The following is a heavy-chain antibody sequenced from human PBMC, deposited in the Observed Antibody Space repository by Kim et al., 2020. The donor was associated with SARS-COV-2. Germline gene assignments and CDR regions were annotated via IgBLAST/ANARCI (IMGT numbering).Heavy chain of an antibody. CDR2: ISYDGSNK. D-gene: IGHD6-13*01. CDR1: GFTFSSYA. J-gene: IGHJ4*02. V-gene: IGHV3-30*04. Sequence: GGSLRLSCAASGFTFSSYAMHWVRQAPGKGLEWVAVISYDGSNKYYEDSVKGRFTISRDNSKNTLYLQMNSLRAEDTAVYYCARDAEYSSSWFARMYFDYWGQGTLVTVSS. CDR3: ARDAEYSSSWFARMYFDY.